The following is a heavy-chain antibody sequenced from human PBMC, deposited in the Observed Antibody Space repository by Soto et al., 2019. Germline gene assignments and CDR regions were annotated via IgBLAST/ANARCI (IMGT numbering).Heavy chain of an antibody. CDR3: DRWSAIVGGAEALDV. CDR2: LRAYNGDT. J-gene: IGHJ3*01. V-gene: IGHV1-18*01. Sequence: QVQLVKSGAEVKKPGASVRVSCKTSGYTFINYGITWVRQAPGQGLEWMGWLRAYNGDTSSSEKLQDRFTMTTDTSTHTVYMDLRSLTSDDTAVYYCDRWSAIVGGAEALDVWGQGTMVIVSS. CDR1: GYTFINYG. D-gene: IGHD1-26*01.